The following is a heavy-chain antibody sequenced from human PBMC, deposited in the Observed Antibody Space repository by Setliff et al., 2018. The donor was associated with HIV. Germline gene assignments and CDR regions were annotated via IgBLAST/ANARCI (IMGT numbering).Heavy chain of an antibody. CDR2: IYISGTT. D-gene: IGHD2-15*01. V-gene: IGHV4-4*09. CDR3: AREHCSGGSCNGFDI. Sequence: SETLSLTCTVSGGPISTSYWNWIRQPPGKGLEWIAYIYISGTTNYNPSLKSRVTISLDTSRNQFSLKLGSVTAADTAMYYCAREHCSGGSCNGFDIWGQGTMVTV. J-gene: IGHJ3*02. CDR1: GGPISTSY.